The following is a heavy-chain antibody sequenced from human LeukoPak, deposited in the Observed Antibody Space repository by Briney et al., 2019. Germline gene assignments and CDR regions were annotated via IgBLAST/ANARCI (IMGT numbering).Heavy chain of an antibody. J-gene: IGHJ4*02. V-gene: IGHV1-18*04. CDR2: ISAYNGNT. D-gene: IGHD6-19*01. Sequence: ASVNVSCKASGDTFTSYGISWVREAPGQGLEWMGGISAYNGNTNYAQNLQGRVTMTTDTSTSTAYMELRSLRSDDTAVYYCARDRVAVAGFDYWGQGTLVTVSS. CDR1: GDTFTSYG. CDR3: ARDRVAVAGFDY.